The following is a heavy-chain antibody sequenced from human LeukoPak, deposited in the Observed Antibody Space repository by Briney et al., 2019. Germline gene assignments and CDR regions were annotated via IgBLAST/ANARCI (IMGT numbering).Heavy chain of an antibody. D-gene: IGHD6-19*01. CDR1: GFTFYNYA. V-gene: IGHV3-9*01. CDR3: AKVRGTYSSGYFFDY. CDR2: ISWNSGYI. Sequence: GGSLRLSCAASGFTFYNYAMHCVRQAPGKGLEWLSIISWNSGYIGYADSVKGRFTISRDNAKKFLDLQMNSLRAEDTAFYYCAKVRGTYSSGYFFDYWGQRTLVTVSS. J-gene: IGHJ4*02.